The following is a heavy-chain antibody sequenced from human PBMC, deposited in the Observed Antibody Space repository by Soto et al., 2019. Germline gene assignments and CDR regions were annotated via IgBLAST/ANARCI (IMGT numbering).Heavy chain of an antibody. D-gene: IGHD6-6*01. CDR2: INHSGST. V-gene: IGHV4-34*01. CDR3: ARGWVAARPDY. CDR1: GGSFSGYY. J-gene: IGHJ4*02. Sequence: SETLSLTCAVYGGSFSGYYWSWIRQPPGKGLEWIGEINHSGSTNYNPSLKSRVTISVDTSKNQFSRKLSSVTAADTAVYYCARGWVAARPDYWGQGTLVTVSS.